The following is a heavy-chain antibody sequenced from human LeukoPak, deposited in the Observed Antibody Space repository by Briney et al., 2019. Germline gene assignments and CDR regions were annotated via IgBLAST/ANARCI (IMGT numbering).Heavy chain of an antibody. Sequence: GGSLRLSCAASGFTFSSYGMHWVRQAPGKGLEWVAVIWYDGSNKYYADSVKGRFTISRDNSKNTLYLQMNSLRAEDTAVYYCARGRGGMGSFDYWGQGTLVTVSS. J-gene: IGHJ4*02. CDR3: ARGRGGMGSFDY. V-gene: IGHV3-33*01. CDR1: GFTFSSYG. CDR2: IWYDGSNK. D-gene: IGHD3-10*01.